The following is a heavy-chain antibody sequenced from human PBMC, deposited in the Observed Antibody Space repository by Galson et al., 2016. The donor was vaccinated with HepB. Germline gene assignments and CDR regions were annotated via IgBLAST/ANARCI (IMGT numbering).Heavy chain of an antibody. CDR3: GKDRRTSGWFGADS. V-gene: IGHV3-43*01. J-gene: IGHJ4*02. Sequence: SLRLSCAASGFTFDNFPMHWVRQRPGTGLEWVSLISWDGSLTYYADSVKGRFTISRDNSKNSLYLQMNSLRPEDSALYYCGKDRRTSGWFGADSWGQGTLVTVSS. CDR1: GFTFDNFP. D-gene: IGHD6-19*01. CDR2: ISWDGSLT.